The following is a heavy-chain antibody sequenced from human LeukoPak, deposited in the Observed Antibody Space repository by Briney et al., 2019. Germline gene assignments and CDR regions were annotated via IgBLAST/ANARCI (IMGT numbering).Heavy chain of an antibody. J-gene: IGHJ4*02. V-gene: IGHV4-59*12. D-gene: IGHD3-16*01. CDR2: IYYSGST. CDR1: GGSIGSYY. CDR3: ARDSTMGEYYFDY. Sequence: SETLSLTCTVSGGSIGSYYWSWIRQPPGKGLEWIGYIYYSGSTNYNPSLKSRVTISVDTSKNQFSLKLSSVTAADTAVYYCARDSTMGEYYFDYWGQGTLVTVSS.